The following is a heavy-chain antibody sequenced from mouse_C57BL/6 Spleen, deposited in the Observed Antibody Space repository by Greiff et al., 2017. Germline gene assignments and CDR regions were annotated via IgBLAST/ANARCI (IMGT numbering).Heavy chain of an antibody. V-gene: IGHV7-3*01. Sequence: EVQGVESGGGLVQPGGSLSLSCAASGFTFTDYYMSWVRQPPGKALEWLGFIRNKANGYTTEYSASVQGRFTISRDNSQSILYLQMNALRAEDSATDYCARSANWDVWAMDYWGQGTSVTVSS. CDR1: GFTFTDYY. CDR2: IRNKANGYTT. J-gene: IGHJ4*01. CDR3: ARSANWDVWAMDY. D-gene: IGHD4-1*01.